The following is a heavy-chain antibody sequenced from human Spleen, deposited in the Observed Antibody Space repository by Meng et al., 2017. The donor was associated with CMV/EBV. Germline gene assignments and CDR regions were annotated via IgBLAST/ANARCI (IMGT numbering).Heavy chain of an antibody. CDR2: IRSKSDGETT. J-gene: IGHJ4*02. V-gene: IGHV3-15*07. Sequence: CVGAGCSFGDAWSNWGRQAPGKGLEWVGRIRSKSDGETTDDAAPVKGRFVISRDDSKNTLYLQMNSLRIEDTAVYYCTTDRGGAHYWGQGALVTVSS. CDR3: TTDRGGAHY. CDR1: GCSFGDAW. D-gene: IGHD3-16*01.